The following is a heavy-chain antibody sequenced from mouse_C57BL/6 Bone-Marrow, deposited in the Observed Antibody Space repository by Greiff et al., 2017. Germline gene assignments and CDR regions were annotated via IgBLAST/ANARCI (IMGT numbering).Heavy chain of an antibody. CDR3: TRQYSDYVGFAY. V-gene: IGHV1-5*01. J-gene: IGHJ3*01. Sequence: VQLQQSGTVLARPGASVKMSCKTSGYTFTSYWMHWVKQRPGQGLEWIGAIYPGNSDTSYNQKFKGKATLTAVTSASTAYMELSSLTNEDSAVYYCTRQYSDYVGFAYWGQGTLVTVSA. CDR2: IYPGNSDT. CDR1: GYTFTSYW. D-gene: IGHD2-13*01.